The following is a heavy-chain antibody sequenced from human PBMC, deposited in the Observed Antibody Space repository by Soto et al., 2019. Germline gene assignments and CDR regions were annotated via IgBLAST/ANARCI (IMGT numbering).Heavy chain of an antibody. V-gene: IGHV1-18*01. D-gene: IGHD3-3*01. CDR1: GYNFSNFG. CDR2: INAYNDKT. CDR3: ARDRRFLEGLLSDDDLQM. J-gene: IGHJ3*01. Sequence: QIHLVQSGAEVKEPGASVMLSCKASGYNFSNFGISWVRQAPGQGLEWMGWINAYNDKTQYAQKVQGRVTMTTNASTTTAYMELRSLTSDDTSMYYCARDRRFLEGLLSDDDLQMWGQGTMVTVSS.